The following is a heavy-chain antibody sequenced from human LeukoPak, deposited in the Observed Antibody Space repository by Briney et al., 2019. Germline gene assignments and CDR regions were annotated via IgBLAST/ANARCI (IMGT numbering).Heavy chain of an antibody. CDR3: ATDCSSTSCHDY. CDR1: GFTFSSYG. V-gene: IGHV3-33*08. D-gene: IGHD2-2*01. CDR2: IWYGGSNK. J-gene: IGHJ4*02. Sequence: GSLRLSCAASGFTFSSYGMHWVRQAPGKGLEWVAVIWYGGSNKYYADSVKGRFTISRDNSKSTLYLQMNSLRAEDTAVYYCATDCSSTSCHDYWGQGTLVTVSS.